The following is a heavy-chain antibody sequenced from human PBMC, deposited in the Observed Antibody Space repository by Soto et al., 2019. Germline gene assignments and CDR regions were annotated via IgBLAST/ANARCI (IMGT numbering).Heavy chain of an antibody. D-gene: IGHD3-10*01. CDR3: ARGRITMVRGVIITNWFDP. V-gene: IGHV4-4*02. J-gene: IGHJ5*02. CDR1: GGSISSSNW. CDR2: IYHSGST. Sequence: SETLSLTCAVSGGSISSSNWWSWVRQPPGRGLEWIGEIYHSGSTNYNPSLRSRVTISVDKSKNQFSLKLSSVTAADTAVYYCARGRITMVRGVIITNWFDPWGQGTLVTVSS.